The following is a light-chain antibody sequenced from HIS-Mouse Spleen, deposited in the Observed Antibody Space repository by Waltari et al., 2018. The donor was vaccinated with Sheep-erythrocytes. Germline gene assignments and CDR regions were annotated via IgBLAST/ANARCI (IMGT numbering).Light chain of an antibody. Sequence: QSALTQPRSVSGSPGQSVTISCTGTSSDVGGYNYVSWYQQHPGKTPKLMLYDVSKLTAGVRDRFSGAKSGNTASLTISGLQAEDEADYYCCSYAGSYNHVFATGTKVTVL. CDR2: DVS. V-gene: IGLV2-11*01. CDR1: SSDVGGYNY. J-gene: IGLJ1*01. CDR3: CSYAGSYNHV.